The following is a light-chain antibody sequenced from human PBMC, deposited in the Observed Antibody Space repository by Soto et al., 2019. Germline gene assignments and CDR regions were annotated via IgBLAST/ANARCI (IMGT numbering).Light chain of an antibody. CDR1: QSINSY. V-gene: IGKV1-39*01. J-gene: IGKJ5*01. CDR2: AAS. CDR3: QQTYRIPPT. Sequence: DIQMTQSPSSLSASIGNRVTITCRASQSINSYLNWYQQKPGKAPNLLIYAASSLQSGVPPRFSGSGSGTGFTLTISSLQPEDFALYYCQQTYRIPPTFGQRTRLEIK.